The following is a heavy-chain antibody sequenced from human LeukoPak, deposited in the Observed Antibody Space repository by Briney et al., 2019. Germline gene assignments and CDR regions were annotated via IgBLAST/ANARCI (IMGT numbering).Heavy chain of an antibody. CDR2: IYTSGST. CDR3: ARDNGYDWGEDY. CDR1: GGSISSGSYY. D-gene: IGHD5-12*01. Sequence: SETLSLTCTVSGGSISSGSYYWSWIRQPAGKGLEWIGRIYTSGSTNYNPSLKSRVTISVDTSKNQFSLKLSSVTAADTAVYYCARDNGYDWGEDYWGQGTLVTVSS. J-gene: IGHJ4*02. V-gene: IGHV4-61*02.